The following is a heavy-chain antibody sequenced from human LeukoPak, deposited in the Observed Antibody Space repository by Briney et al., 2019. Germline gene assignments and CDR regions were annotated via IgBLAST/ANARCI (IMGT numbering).Heavy chain of an antibody. D-gene: IGHD1-26*01. Sequence: ASVKVSCKASGGTFSSYAISWVRQAPGQGLEWMGRIIPIFGIANYAQKFQGRVTITADKSTSTTYMELSSLRSEDTAVYYCAREREWEVLFAVGNYFDYWGQGTLVTVSS. V-gene: IGHV1-69*04. CDR2: IIPIFGIA. CDR1: GGTFSSYA. CDR3: AREREWEVLFAVGNYFDY. J-gene: IGHJ4*02.